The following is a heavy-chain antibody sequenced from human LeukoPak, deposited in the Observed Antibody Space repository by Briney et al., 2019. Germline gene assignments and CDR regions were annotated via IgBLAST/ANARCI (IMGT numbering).Heavy chain of an antibody. J-gene: IGHJ4*02. CDR1: GDSINSNTLY. CDR2: IFFGGAT. Sequence: PSQTLSLTCTISGDSINSNTLYWGWIRQPAGKGLEWIGRIFFGGATEYSPSLKSRVVISLDASNNQFSLKLSSVTAADTAVYYCVKGNWGSDFDHWGQGTLVTVSS. V-gene: IGHV4-61*02. D-gene: IGHD7-27*01. CDR3: VKGNWGSDFDH.